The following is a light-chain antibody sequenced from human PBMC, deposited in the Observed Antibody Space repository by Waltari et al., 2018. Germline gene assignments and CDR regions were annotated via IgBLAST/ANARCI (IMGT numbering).Light chain of an antibody. Sequence: LVPTQSPASLSVSPGERATLSCRASQSVSTKLGWYQQRPGQAPRLLIYAASTRAIGIPARFSGGGSGTEFTLTISSLQSEDLGLYYCQQYEKWPTTFGQGTRLDSK. J-gene: IGKJ5*01. CDR3: QQYEKWPTT. CDR1: QSVSTK. CDR2: AAS. V-gene: IGKV3-15*01.